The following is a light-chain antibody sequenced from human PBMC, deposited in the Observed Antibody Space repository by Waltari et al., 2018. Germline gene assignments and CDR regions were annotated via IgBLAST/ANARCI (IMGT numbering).Light chain of an antibody. CDR3: QQTWT. V-gene: IGKV1-39*01. J-gene: IGKJ3*01. CDR2: AGS. Sequence: DIQMTQSPSSLGASVGDRVTITCRASQSVITYLNWYQQKPVEAPKLLIYAGSVLQSGVPSRFSGSGSGTDFTLTISSVQPEDFATYYCQQTWTFGPGTRVDIK. CDR1: QSVITY.